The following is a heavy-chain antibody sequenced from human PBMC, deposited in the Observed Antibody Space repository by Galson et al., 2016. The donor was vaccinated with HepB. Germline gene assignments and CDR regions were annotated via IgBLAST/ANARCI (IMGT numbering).Heavy chain of an antibody. V-gene: IGHV3-30-3*01. J-gene: IGHJ4*02. CDR3: ARGAIIGNFDF. Sequence: SLRLSCAASAFTLNKFAIHWVRQAPGKGLEWVALMSYDGANEYYSDSVKGRFTVSRDSSKRSLYLQMHGLTPEDTAIYFCARGAIIGNFDFWGQGTLVTV. D-gene: IGHD2-15*01. CDR1: AFTLNKFA. CDR2: MSYDGANE.